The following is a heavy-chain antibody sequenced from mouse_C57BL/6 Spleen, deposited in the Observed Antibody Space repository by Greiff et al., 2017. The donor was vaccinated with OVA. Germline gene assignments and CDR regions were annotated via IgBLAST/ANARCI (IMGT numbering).Heavy chain of an antibody. V-gene: IGHV1-72*01. D-gene: IGHD1-1*01. CDR2: IDPNSGGS. J-gene: IGHJ4*01. CDR3: ARSEYYGRYYAMDY. CDR1: GYTFTSYW. Sequence: QVQLQQPGAELVKPGASVKLSCKASGYTFTSYWMHWVKPRPGRGLEWIGRIDPNSGGSKYNEKFKSKATLTVDKPSSTAYMQLSSLTSEDSAVYYYARSEYYGRYYAMDYWGQGTSVTVSS.